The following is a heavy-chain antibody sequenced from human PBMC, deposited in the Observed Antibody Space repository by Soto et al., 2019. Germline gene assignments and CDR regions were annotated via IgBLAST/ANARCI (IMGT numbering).Heavy chain of an antibody. V-gene: IGHV1-2*02. CDR2: INPNSGGT. Sequence: ASVKVSCKASGYTFTGYYMHWVRQAPGQGLEWMGWINPNSGGTNYAQKFQGRITMTRDTSISTAYMELSRLRSDDTAVYYCARSYDFWSGYTPRGMDVWGQGTTVTVSS. D-gene: IGHD3-3*01. J-gene: IGHJ6*02. CDR3: ARSYDFWSGYTPRGMDV. CDR1: GYTFTGYY.